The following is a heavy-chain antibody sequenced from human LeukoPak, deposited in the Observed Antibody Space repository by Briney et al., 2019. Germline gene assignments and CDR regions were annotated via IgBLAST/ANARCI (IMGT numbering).Heavy chain of an antibody. CDR1: GGSFSGYY. J-gene: IGHJ5*02. CDR2: IYYSGSI. Sequence: PSETLSLTCAVYGGSFSGYYWSWIRQPPGKGLEWIGYIYYSGSINYNPSLKSRVTISVDTSKNQFSLKLSSVTAADTAVYYCARVIRPRGILYRRWFDPWGQGTLVTVSS. D-gene: IGHD2-8*01. V-gene: IGHV4-59*01. CDR3: ARVIRPRGILYRRWFDP.